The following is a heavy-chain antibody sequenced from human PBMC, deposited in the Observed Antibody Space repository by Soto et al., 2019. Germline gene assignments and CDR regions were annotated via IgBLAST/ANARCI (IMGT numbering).Heavy chain of an antibody. CDR2: IYYSGST. D-gene: IGHD3-10*01. CDR1: GGSISSYY. J-gene: IGHJ5*02. CDR3: ARGTNWFDP. V-gene: IGHV4-59*01. Sequence: PSETLSLTCTVSGGSISSYYWSWIRQPPGKGLEWIGYIYYSGSTNYNPSLKSRVTISVDTSKNQFSLKLSSVTAADTAVYYCARGTNWFDPWGQGTLVTVSS.